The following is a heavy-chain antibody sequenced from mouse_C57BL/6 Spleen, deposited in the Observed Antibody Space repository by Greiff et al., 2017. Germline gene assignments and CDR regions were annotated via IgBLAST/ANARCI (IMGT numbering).Heavy chain of an antibody. CDR1: GYTFTSYW. Sequence: QVQLQQPGAELVMPGASVKLSCKASGYTFTSYWMHWVKQRPGQGLEWIGEIDPSDSYTNYNQKFKGKSTLTVDKSSSTAYMQLSSLTSEDSAVYYCARSAGNYFDVWGTGTTVTVSS. CDR2: IDPSDSYT. V-gene: IGHV1-69*01. CDR3: ARSAGNYFDV. D-gene: IGHD2-1*01. J-gene: IGHJ1*03.